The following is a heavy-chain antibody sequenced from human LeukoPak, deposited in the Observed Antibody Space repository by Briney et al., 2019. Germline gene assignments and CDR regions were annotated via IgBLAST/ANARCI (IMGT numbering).Heavy chain of an antibody. CDR2: ISAYNGNT. Sequence: ASVKVSCKAAGYTFTSYGISWVRQAPGQGLEWMGWISAYNGNTNYAQKLQGRVTMTTDTSTSTAYMELRSLRSDDTAVYYCARGGGTGGSGSYYSPYFDYWGQGTLVTVSS. CDR1: GYTFTSYG. J-gene: IGHJ4*02. CDR3: ARGGGTGGSGSYYSPYFDY. V-gene: IGHV1-18*01. D-gene: IGHD3-10*01.